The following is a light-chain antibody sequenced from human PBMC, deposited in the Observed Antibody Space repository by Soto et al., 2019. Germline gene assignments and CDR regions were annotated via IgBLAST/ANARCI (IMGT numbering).Light chain of an antibody. CDR2: GAF. Sequence: EIVMTQSPATLSVSPGERATLSCRASQRLSNNLAWYQQKPGQAPRLLIYGAFIRATGIPARFSGSGSGTDFTLTISSLQSEDFAVYYCQQYNQWLTWTFGQGTKVEIK. CDR1: QRLSNN. CDR3: QQYNQWLTWT. J-gene: IGKJ1*01. V-gene: IGKV3-15*01.